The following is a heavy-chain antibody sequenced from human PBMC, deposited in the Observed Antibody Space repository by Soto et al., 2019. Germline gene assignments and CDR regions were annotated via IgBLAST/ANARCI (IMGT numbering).Heavy chain of an antibody. V-gene: IGHV1-2*02. CDR3: ASQRYSYGDTRSSYYFDY. D-gene: IGHD5-18*01. CDR1: GYTLTGYY. CDR2: INPDSGVT. J-gene: IGHJ4*02. Sequence: QVQLVQSGAEVKKPGASVKVSCKASGYTLTGYYLHWVRQAPGQGLEWMGWINPDSGVTNYAQKFQGRATMTRDTSINTAYMELNRMRSDDAAVYYCASQRYSYGDTRSSYYFDYWGQGTLLTVST.